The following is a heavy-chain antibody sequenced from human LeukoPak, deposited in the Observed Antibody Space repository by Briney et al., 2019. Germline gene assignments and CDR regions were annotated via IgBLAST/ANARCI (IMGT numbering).Heavy chain of an antibody. CDR3: VTGSGGDGHSYWGDN. CDR2: IWYDGKEI. J-gene: IGHJ4*02. Sequence: GGSLRLSCAASGFTFSSYGMHWVRKAPGKGLEWVAVIWYDGKEIHYVDSVKGRFTISRDNFKNTLYLQMNSLRAEDSAVYYCVTGSGGDGHSYWGDNRGQGTLVTVSS. CDR1: GFTFSSYG. V-gene: IGHV3-33*03. D-gene: IGHD5-24*01.